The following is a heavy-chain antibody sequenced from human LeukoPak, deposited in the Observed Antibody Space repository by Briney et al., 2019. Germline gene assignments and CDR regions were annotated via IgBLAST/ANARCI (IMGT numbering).Heavy chain of an antibody. CDR1: GFTFSSYA. CDR2: IGGSGGST. CDR3: ARDGVLPFDY. D-gene: IGHD3-10*01. V-gene: IGHV3-23*01. Sequence: PGGSLRLSCAASGFTFSSYAMSWVRQAPGKGLEWVSAIGGSGGSTYYADSVKGRFTISRDNSKNTLYLQMNSLRAEDTAVYYCARDGVLPFDYWGQGTLVTVSS. J-gene: IGHJ4*02.